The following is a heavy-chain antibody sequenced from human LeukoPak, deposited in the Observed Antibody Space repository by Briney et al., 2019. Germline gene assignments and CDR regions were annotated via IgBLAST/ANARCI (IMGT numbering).Heavy chain of an antibody. CDR3: ARDWEYCSSTSCANWFDP. CDR2: ISYTGNT. V-gene: IGHV4-39*07. J-gene: IGHJ5*02. D-gene: IGHD2-2*01. CDR1: GVFINSNTYS. Sequence: SETLSLTCTVSGVFINSNTYSWGWIRQPPGEGLEWIGTISYTGNTYYNSSLKSRLTISVDTSKNQFSLKLSSVTAADTAVYYCARDWEYCSSTSCANWFDPWGQGTLVTVSS.